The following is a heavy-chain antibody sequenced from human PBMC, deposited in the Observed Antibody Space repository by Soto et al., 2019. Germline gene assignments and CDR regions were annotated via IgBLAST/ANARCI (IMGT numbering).Heavy chain of an antibody. CDR1: GDSFSSYA. CDR3: AASDSSSWQHDY. CDR2: IIPIFETA. Sequence: QVQLVQSGAELKNPGSSVRVSCKISGDSFSSYAISWVRQAPGEGLEWVGGIIPIFETANYAQKFQGRATITAVESTTTAYMEVTRLRPEDTAVFYCAASDSSSWQHDYWGQGTLITVSS. D-gene: IGHD6-13*01. J-gene: IGHJ4*02. V-gene: IGHV1-69*01.